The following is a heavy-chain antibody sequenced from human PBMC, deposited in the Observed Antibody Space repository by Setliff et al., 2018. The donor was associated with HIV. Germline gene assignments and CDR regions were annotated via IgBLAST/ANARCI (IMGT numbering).Heavy chain of an antibody. CDR1: GFTFSSNW. J-gene: IGHJ6*03. V-gene: IGHV3-74*01. CDR2: INPDGSDR. Sequence: GGSLRLSCAASGFTFSSNWMHWVRQVPGKGLVWVSRINPDGSDRTYEDSVKGRLTISRDNRENSLYLQMSSLRAEDTAVYYCVRGRLLWSGSYYYYYMGVWGKGTTVTVSS. D-gene: IGHD3-10*01. CDR3: VRGRLLWSGSYYYYYMGV.